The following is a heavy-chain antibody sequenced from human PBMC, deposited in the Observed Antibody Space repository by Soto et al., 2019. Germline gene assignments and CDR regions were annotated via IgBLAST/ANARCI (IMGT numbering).Heavy chain of an antibody. V-gene: IGHV1-18*01. CDR1: GYTFTSYG. D-gene: IGHD6-13*01. J-gene: IGHJ4*02. Sequence: ASVKVSCKASGYTFTSYGISWVRQAPGQGLEWMGWISAYNGNTNYAQKLQGRVTMTTDTSTSTAYMELRSLRSDDTAVYFCAPIAAPGTYYFDYWAQGTLVTASS. CDR3: APIAAPGTYYFDY. CDR2: ISAYNGNT.